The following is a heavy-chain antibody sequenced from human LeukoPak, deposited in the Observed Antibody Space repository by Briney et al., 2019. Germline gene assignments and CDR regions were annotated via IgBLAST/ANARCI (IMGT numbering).Heavy chain of an antibody. J-gene: IGHJ5*02. Sequence: ASVTVSFKASGYTFTTYDINWVRQATGQGLEWMGWVNPDSGNTGYAQKFQGRVTMTRNTSISTAYMELSSLRSDDTAVYYCARADYDYVWGSYRLPDPWGQGTLVTVSS. CDR3: ARADYDYVWGSYRLPDP. CDR1: GYTFTTYD. D-gene: IGHD3-16*02. CDR2: VNPDSGNT. V-gene: IGHV1-8*01.